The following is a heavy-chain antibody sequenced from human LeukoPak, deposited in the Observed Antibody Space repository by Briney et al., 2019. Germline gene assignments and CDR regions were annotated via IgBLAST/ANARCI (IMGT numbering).Heavy chain of an antibody. CDR3: ARVGLNSSGWSA. Sequence: GGSLRLSCTVSGFTFSTSWMNWVRQAPGKGLVWVSRTNSDGRNTEYTDSVKGRFTISRDNAKNTLYLQMNSLRVEDTAVYFCARVGLNSSGWSAWGQGTLVTVSP. CDR1: GFTFSTSW. CDR2: TNSDGRNT. J-gene: IGHJ4*02. D-gene: IGHD6-19*01. V-gene: IGHV3-74*01.